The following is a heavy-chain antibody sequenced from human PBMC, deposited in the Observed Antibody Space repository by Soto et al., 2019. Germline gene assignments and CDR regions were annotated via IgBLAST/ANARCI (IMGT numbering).Heavy chain of an antibody. CDR3: PKVRYSSPMCYYYGMDV. D-gene: IGHD6-19*01. CDR2: IIPIFGTA. Sequence: GASVKVSCKASRVAFSKFIVTWVRQAPGLGVEWVGGIIPIFGTANYAQKFHGIVTITADESTSTSYMEVNNLRSEDTAVYYCPKVRYSSPMCYYYGMDVWGQGTTVTVSS. CDR1: RVAFSKFI. J-gene: IGHJ6*02. V-gene: IGHV1-69*13.